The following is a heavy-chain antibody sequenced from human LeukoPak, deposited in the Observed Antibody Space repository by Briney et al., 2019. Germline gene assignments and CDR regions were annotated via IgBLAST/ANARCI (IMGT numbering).Heavy chain of an antibody. CDR2: IYYSGST. CDR3: ARHDGRYSSGWDFDY. CDR1: GGSISTYY. J-gene: IGHJ4*02. D-gene: IGHD6-19*01. V-gene: IGHV4-59*08. Sequence: SETLSLTCTVSGGSISTYYWSWIRQPPGKGLEWIGYIYYSGSTNCNPSLKSRVTISVDTSKNQFSLKLNSVTAADTAVYYCARHDGRYSSGWDFDYWGQGTLVTVSS.